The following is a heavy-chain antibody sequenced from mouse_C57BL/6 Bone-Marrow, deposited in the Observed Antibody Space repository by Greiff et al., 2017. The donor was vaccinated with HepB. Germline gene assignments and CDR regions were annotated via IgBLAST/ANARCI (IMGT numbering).Heavy chain of an antibody. V-gene: IGHV5-6*01. CDR1: GFTFSSYG. CDR2: ISSGGSYT. Sequence: EVKLMESGGDLVKPGGSLKLSCAASGFTFSSYGMSWVRQTPDKRLEWVATISSGGSYTYYPDSVKGRFTISRDNAKNTLYLQMSSLKSEDTAMYYCARQPGNSYYFDYWGQGTTLTVSS. D-gene: IGHD2-1*01. J-gene: IGHJ2*01. CDR3: ARQPGNSYYFDY.